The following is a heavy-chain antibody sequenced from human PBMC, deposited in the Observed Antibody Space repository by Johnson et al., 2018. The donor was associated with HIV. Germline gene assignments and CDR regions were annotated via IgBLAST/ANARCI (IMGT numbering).Heavy chain of an antibody. V-gene: IGHV3-30*02. D-gene: IGHD6-19*01. Sequence: QVQLVESGGGVVRPGGSLRLSCEASGFTFDDYGMSWVRQAPGKGLEWVAFIRYDGSNKYYADSVKGRFTISRDNSKNTLYLQMNSLRAEDTAVYYCAKDQYGQWLAHAFDIWGQGTMVTVSS. CDR2: IRYDGSNK. CDR1: GFTFDDYG. CDR3: AKDQYGQWLAHAFDI. J-gene: IGHJ3*02.